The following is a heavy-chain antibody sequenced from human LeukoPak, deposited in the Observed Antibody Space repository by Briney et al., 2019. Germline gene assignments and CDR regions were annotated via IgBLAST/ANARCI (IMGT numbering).Heavy chain of an antibody. V-gene: IGHV1-2*02. CDR1: GYTFTGYY. J-gene: IGHJ4*02. Sequence: ASVKVSCKASGYTFTGYYMHWVRQAPGQGLEWMGWINPNSGGTNYAQKFQGRVTMTRDTSISTAYMELSRLRSDDTAVYYCARARYCSITSCYPDYWGQGTLVTVSS. CDR2: INPNSGGT. D-gene: IGHD2-2*01. CDR3: ARARYCSITSCYPDY.